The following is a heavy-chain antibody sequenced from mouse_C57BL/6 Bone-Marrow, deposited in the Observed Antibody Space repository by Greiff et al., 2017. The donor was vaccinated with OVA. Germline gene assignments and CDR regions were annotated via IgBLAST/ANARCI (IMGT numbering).Heavy chain of an antibody. CDR3: ARQGATVVDWYFDV. CDR1: GFTFSSYG. J-gene: IGHJ1*03. CDR2: ISSGGSYT. D-gene: IGHD1-1*01. V-gene: IGHV5-6*01. Sequence: EVQLVESGGDLVKPGGSLKLSCAASGFTFSSYGMSWVRQTPDKRLEWVATISSGGSYTYYPDSVKGRFTISRDNAKNTLYLQMSSLKSEDTARYYCARQGATVVDWYFDVWGTGTTVTVSS.